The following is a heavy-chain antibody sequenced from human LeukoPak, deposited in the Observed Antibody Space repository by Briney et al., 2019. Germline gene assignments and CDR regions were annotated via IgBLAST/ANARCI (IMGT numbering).Heavy chain of an antibody. CDR1: GGSISSSSYY. J-gene: IGHJ3*02. D-gene: IGHD2-2*01. V-gene: IGHV4-39*01. CDR2: IYYSGST. Sequence: ASETLSLTCTVSGGSISSSSYYWGWIRQPPGKGLEWIGSIYYSGSTYYNPSLKSRVTISVDTSKNQFSLKLSSVTAADTAVYYCARHLDCSSTSCYYPNDAFDIWGQGTMVTVSS. CDR3: ARHLDCSSTSCYYPNDAFDI.